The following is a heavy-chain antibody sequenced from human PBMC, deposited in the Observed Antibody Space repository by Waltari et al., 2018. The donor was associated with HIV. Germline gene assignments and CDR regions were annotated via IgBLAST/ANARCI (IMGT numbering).Heavy chain of an antibody. CDR2: INAGNGNT. D-gene: IGHD3-10*01. J-gene: IGHJ4*02. CDR1: GYTFTSYA. CDR3: ARVLRAGYYLDY. V-gene: IGHV1-3*01. Sequence: QVQLVQSGAEVKKPGASVKVSCKASGYTFTSYAMHWVRQAPGQRLEWMGWINAGNGNTKYSQKCQGRVTITRDTSASTAYMELSSLRSEDTAVYYCARVLRAGYYLDYWGQGTLVTVSS.